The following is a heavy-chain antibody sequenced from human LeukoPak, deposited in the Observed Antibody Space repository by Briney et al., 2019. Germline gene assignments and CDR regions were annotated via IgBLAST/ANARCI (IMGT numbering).Heavy chain of an antibody. J-gene: IGHJ5*02. CDR2: IKQDGSEK. D-gene: IGHD2-2*01. Sequence: PGGSLRLSCAASGFTFSSYWMSWVRQAPEKGLEWVANIKQDGSEKYYVDSVKGRFTISRDNAKNSLYLQMNSLRAEDTAVYYCARDWYQLLGYNWFDPWGQGTLVTVSS. V-gene: IGHV3-7*01. CDR1: GFTFSSYW. CDR3: ARDWYQLLGYNWFDP.